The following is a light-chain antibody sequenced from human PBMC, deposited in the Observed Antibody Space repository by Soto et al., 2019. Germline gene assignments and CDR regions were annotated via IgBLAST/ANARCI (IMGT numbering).Light chain of an antibody. CDR2: GAF. J-gene: IGKJ2*01. Sequence: EIVLTQSPATLSVSPGEGATLSCRTSQIIGTNLAWYQQKPGQAPRLLIYGAFIRAPGFPVRFRGTGSGSEFTLTICSLQSEDGALYFCQQYDKWPYTFGQGTNLELK. CDR1: QIIGTN. V-gene: IGKV3-15*01. CDR3: QQYDKWPYT.